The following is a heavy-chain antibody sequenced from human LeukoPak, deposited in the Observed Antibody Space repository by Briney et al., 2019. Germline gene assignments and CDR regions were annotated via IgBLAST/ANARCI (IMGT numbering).Heavy chain of an antibody. V-gene: IGHV1-2*02. CDR2: INPNSGGT. D-gene: IGHD3-22*01. J-gene: IGHJ4*02. CDR1: GYTFTGYY. Sequence: VASVKVSCKASGYTFTGYYMHWVRQAPGQGLEWMGWINPNSGGTNYAQKFQGRVTVTRDTSISTAYMELSRLRSDDTAVYYCARDLEYYDSSLCLGYWGQGTLVTVSS. CDR3: ARDLEYYDSSLCLGY.